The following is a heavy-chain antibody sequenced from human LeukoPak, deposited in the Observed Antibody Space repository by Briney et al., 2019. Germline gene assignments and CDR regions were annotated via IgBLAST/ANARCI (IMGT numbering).Heavy chain of an antibody. V-gene: IGHV4-4*07. Sequence: SETLSLTCSVSGGSISGYYWNWIRQPPGKGLEWIGRIYSSGNTNYNPSLKSRVTMSVDTSKNQFFLKLFSVTAADTAVYYCARDLGGYNYGYSSDFWGQGTLVTVSS. CDR2: IYSSGNT. J-gene: IGHJ4*02. D-gene: IGHD5-18*01. CDR1: GGSISGYY. CDR3: ARDLGGYNYGYSSDF.